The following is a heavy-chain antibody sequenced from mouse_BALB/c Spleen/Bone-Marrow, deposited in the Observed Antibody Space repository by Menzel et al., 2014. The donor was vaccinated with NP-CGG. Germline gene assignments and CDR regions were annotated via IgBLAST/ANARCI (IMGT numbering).Heavy chain of an antibody. Sequence: EVNVVESGGGLVQPGGSLKLSCAASGFDFSRYWMSWVRQAPGKGLQWIGEINPDSSTINYTPSLKDKFIISRDNAKNTLYLQMSKVRSEDTALYYYARLGYYGGFAYWGQGTLVTVSA. CDR1: GFDFSRYW. J-gene: IGHJ3*01. V-gene: IGHV4-1*02. CDR3: ARLGYYGGFAY. CDR2: INPDSSTI. D-gene: IGHD2-3*01.